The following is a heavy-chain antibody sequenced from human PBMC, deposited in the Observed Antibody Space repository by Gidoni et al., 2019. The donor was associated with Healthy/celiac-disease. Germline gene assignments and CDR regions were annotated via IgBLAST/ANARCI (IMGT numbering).Heavy chain of an antibody. J-gene: IGHJ6*02. CDR1: GGTFSSYP. CDR3: ARFTGTGIAAAGNYYYGMDV. CDR2: IIPILGIA. V-gene: IGHV1-69*02. D-gene: IGHD6-13*01. Sequence: QVQLVQSGSEVKQPGSSVKLSCMASGGTFSSYPILWVRQAPGQGLEWMGRIIPILGIANYAQKFEGRVTITADKSTSTAYMELSSLRSEDTAVYYCARFTGTGIAAAGNYYYGMDVWGQGTTVTVSS.